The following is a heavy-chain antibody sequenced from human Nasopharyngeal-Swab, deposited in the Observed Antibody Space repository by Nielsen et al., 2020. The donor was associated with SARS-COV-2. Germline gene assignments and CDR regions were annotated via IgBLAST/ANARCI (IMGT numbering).Heavy chain of an antibody. V-gene: IGHV3-13*01. CDR1: GFTFSSYD. CDR2: IGTAGDT. Sequence: GESLKISCATSGFTFSSYDMHWVRQATGKGLEWVSAIGTAGDTYYPGSVKGRFTISRENAENSLYLQMNSLRAGDAAVYYCAREAFDSPTYYYYMDVWGKGTTVTVSS. CDR3: AREAFDSPTYYYYMDV. D-gene: IGHD1-1*01. J-gene: IGHJ6*03.